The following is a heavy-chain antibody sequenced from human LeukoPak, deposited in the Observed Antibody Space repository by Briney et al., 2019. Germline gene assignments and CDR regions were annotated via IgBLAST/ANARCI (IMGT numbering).Heavy chain of an antibody. D-gene: IGHD6-13*01. V-gene: IGHV3-23*01. CDR2: ISGSGGST. CDR3: ANGHSSSWYHYFDY. J-gene: IGHJ4*02. Sequence: GGSLRLSCAASGFTFSSYGMSWVRQAPGKGLEWVSAISGSGGSTYYADSVKGRFTISRDNSKNTLYLQMNSLRAEDTAVYYCANGHSSSWYHYFDYWGQGTLVTVSS. CDR1: GFTFSSYG.